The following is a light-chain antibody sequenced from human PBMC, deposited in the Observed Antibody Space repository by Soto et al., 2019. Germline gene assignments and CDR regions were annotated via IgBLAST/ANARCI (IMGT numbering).Light chain of an antibody. CDR3: QQYGSSPFT. J-gene: IGKJ4*01. Sequence: EIVLTQSPDTLSLSPGERATLSCRASQSVSSTYLAWYQQKPGQAPRLLIYGASSRATGIPDRFSGSGSGTDFTLTISRLEPEDFAVYYCQQYGSSPFTFSGGTKVGIK. CDR2: GAS. CDR1: QSVSSTY. V-gene: IGKV3-20*01.